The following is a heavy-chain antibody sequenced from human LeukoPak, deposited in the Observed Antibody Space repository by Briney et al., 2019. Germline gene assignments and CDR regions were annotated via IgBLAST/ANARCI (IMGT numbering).Heavy chain of an antibody. J-gene: IGHJ6*02. CDR2: ISYDGSNK. CDR3: ARVPHPQWLVQDYYYGMDV. V-gene: IGHV3-30-3*01. D-gene: IGHD6-19*01. Sequence: GGSLRLSCAASGFTFSSYAMHWVRQAPGKGLEWVAVISYDGSNKYYADSVKGRFTISRDNYKNTLYLQMNSLRAEDTAVYYCARVPHPQWLVQDYYYGMDVWGQGTTVTVSS. CDR1: GFTFSSYA.